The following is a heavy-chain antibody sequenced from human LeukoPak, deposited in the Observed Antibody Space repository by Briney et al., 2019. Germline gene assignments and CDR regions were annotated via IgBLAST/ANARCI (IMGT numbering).Heavy chain of an antibody. D-gene: IGHD6-13*01. CDR3: AREAHRIAAAGMFDY. V-gene: IGHV4-61*01. Sequence: SETLSLTCTVSGGSVSSGSYYWSWIRQPPGKGLGWIGYTYYSGSTNYNPSLKSRVTISVDTSKNQFSLKLSSVTAADTAVYYCAREAHRIAAAGMFDYWGQGTLVTVSS. CDR2: TYYSGST. CDR1: GGSVSSGSYY. J-gene: IGHJ4*02.